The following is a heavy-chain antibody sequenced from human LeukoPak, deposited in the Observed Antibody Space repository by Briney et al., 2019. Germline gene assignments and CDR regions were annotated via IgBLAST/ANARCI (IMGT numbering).Heavy chain of an antibody. J-gene: IGHJ4*02. CDR3: VREGRVSGYDFDC. CDR1: GFTFSSYW. D-gene: IGHD5-12*01. Sequence: GGSLRLSCAASGFTFSSYWMHWVRQVPGKGLVWVSRINSDGSSITYADSVKGRFTISRDNARSTLYLQMNSLRVEDTAVYYCVREGRVSGYDFDCWGQGTLVTVSS. CDR2: INSDGSSI. V-gene: IGHV3-74*03.